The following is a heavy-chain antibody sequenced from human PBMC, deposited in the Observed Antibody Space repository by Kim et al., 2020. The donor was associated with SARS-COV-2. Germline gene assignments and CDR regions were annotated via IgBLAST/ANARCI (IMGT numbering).Heavy chain of an antibody. CDR1: GFTFSSYW. V-gene: IGHV3-7*01. J-gene: IGHJ6*02. Sequence: GGSLRLSCAASGFTFSSYWMSWVRQAPGKGLEWVANIKQDGSEKYYVDSVKGRFTISRDNAKNSLYLQMNSLRAEDTAVYYCAREGGQTSYSSGWYYYYYGMDVWGQGTTVTVSS. CDR2: IKQDGSEK. D-gene: IGHD6-19*01. CDR3: AREGGQTSYSSGWYYYYYGMDV.